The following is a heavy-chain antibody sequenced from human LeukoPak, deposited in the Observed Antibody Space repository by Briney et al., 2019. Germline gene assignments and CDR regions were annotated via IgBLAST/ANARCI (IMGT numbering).Heavy chain of an antibody. J-gene: IGHJ4*02. V-gene: IGHV3-74*01. CDR1: GFTFSSDW. CDR2: INSDGSST. D-gene: IGHD6-13*01. Sequence: PGGSLRLSCAASGFTFSSDWMHWVRQAPGKGLGWVSRINSDGSSTSYADSVKCRFTISRDNAKNTLYLQVNSLRAEDTAVYYCTKDVGAYSSSWLYFDSWGQGTLVTVSS. CDR3: TKDVGAYSSSWLYFDS.